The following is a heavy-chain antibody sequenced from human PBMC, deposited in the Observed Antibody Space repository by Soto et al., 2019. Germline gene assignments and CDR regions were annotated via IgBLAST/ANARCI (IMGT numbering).Heavy chain of an antibody. V-gene: IGHV3-23*01. Sequence: GESLKISCAASGFTFSSYAMSWVRQAPGKGLEWVSAISGSGGSTYYADSVKGRFTISRDNSKNTLYLQMNSLRAEDTAVYYCAKDPLPVSVVVVPNPRYWGQGTLVTVSS. CDR3: AKDPLPVSVVVVPNPRY. D-gene: IGHD3-22*01. J-gene: IGHJ4*02. CDR1: GFTFSSYA. CDR2: ISGSGGST.